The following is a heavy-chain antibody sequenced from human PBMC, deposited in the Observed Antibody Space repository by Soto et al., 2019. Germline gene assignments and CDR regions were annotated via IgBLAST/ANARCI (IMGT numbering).Heavy chain of an antibody. Sequence: EVQLLESGGGLVQPGGSLRLSCAASGFTFSSSAMRWVRQSPGKGLECVAVITGSGDTTHYADSVKGRFTISRDNSKKPLYLQMHSVRAEDTALYYCAKVRVGSPMGTFDSWGQGTLVTVS. D-gene: IGHD1-26*01. V-gene: IGHV3-23*01. CDR2: ITGSGDTT. J-gene: IGHJ4*02. CDR1: GFTFSSSA. CDR3: AKVRVGSPMGTFDS.